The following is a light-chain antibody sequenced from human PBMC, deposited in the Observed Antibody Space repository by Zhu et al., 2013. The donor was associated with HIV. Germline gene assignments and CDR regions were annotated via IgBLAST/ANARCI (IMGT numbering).Light chain of an antibody. CDR2: KAS. V-gene: IGKV1-5*03. CDR1: HDISSS. CDR3: QQYSDYSVT. Sequence: DIQVTQSPSYLSASIGDTVTITCRASHDISSSVAWYQKKPGKAPKLLISKASNLESGVPSRFSASGSGTQFTLTITGLQPDDFATYYCQQYSDYSVTFGGGTKVEMK. J-gene: IGKJ4*01.